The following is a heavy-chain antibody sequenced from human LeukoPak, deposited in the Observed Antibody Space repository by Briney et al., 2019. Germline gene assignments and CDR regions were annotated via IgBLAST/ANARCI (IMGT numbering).Heavy chain of an antibody. CDR3: ANQRRDSSSSPFRLHFDY. CDR1: GFAFSSHG. CDR2: IQYDASGK. D-gene: IGHD6-6*01. J-gene: IGHJ4*02. Sequence: GGSLRLSCATSGFAFSSHGMHWVRQAPGKGLEWVAFIQYDASGKSYADSVKGRLTISRDNSKNTLYLQMNSLRGEDTAAYFCANQRRDSSSSPFRLHFDYWGQGTLVTVSS. V-gene: IGHV3-30*02.